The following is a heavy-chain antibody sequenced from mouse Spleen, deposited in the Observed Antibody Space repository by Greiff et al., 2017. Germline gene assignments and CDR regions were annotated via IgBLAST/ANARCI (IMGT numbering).Heavy chain of an antibody. CDR1: GFSLTSYG. D-gene: IGHD2-3*01. Sequence: VKVEESGPGLVQPSQSLSITCTVSGFSLTSYGVHWVRQSPGKGLEWLGVIWSGGSTDYNAAFISRLSISKDNSKRQVFFKMNSLQADDTAIYYCARTYDGYYHFDYWGQGTTLTVSS. J-gene: IGHJ2*01. V-gene: IGHV2-2*01. CDR3: ARTYDGYYHFDY. CDR2: IWSGGST.